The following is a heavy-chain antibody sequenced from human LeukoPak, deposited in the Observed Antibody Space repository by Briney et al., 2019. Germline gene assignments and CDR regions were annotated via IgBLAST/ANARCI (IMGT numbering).Heavy chain of an antibody. Sequence: GGSLRLSCAASGFTFDDYAMHWVRQAPGKGLGWVSGISWNSGSIGYADSVKGRFTISRDNAKNSLYLQMNSLRAEDTALYYCAKDKYSGSPVGAFDIWGQGTMVTVSS. J-gene: IGHJ3*02. D-gene: IGHD1-26*01. CDR1: GFTFDDYA. V-gene: IGHV3-9*01. CDR3: AKDKYSGSPVGAFDI. CDR2: ISWNSGSI.